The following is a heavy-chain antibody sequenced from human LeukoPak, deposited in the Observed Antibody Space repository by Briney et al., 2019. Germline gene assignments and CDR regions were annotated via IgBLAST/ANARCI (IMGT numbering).Heavy chain of an antibody. CDR3: ARDASGSGYNY. CDR2: IYHSGST. D-gene: IGHD3-10*01. V-gene: IGHV4-30-2*01. J-gene: IGHJ4*02. Sequence: PSETLSLTRAVSGGSISSGGYSWSWIRQPPGKGLEWIGYIYHSGSTYYNPSLKSRVTISVDRSKNQFSLKLSSVTAADTAVYYCARDASGSGYNYWGQGTLVTVSS. CDR1: GGSISSGGYS.